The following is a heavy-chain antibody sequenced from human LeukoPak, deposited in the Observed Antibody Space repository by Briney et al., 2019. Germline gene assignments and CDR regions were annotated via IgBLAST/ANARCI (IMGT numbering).Heavy chain of an antibody. V-gene: IGHV3-23*01. CDR2: ISSTGGTT. Sequence: GGSLRLSCAASGFTFSSYDMSWVRQAPGKGLEWVSGISSTGGTTYSADSVKGRFAISRDNSKNTLYLQMNSLRAEDTALYYCAKDWPPDYWGQGTLVTVSS. J-gene: IGHJ4*02. CDR3: AKDWPPDY. CDR1: GFTFSSYD.